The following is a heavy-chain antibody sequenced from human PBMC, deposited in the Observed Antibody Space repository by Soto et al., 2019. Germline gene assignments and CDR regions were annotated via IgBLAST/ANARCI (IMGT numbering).Heavy chain of an antibody. CDR1: GGTFSSYA. CDR3: ARVVLVTAILWEAFDI. V-gene: IGHV1-69*13. D-gene: IGHD2-21*02. Sequence: GASVKVSCKASGGTFSSYAISWVRQAPGQGLEWMGGIIPIFGTANYAQKFQGRVTITADESTSTAYMELSSLRSEDTAVYYCARVVLVTAILWEAFDIWGQGTMVTVSS. J-gene: IGHJ3*02. CDR2: IIPIFGTA.